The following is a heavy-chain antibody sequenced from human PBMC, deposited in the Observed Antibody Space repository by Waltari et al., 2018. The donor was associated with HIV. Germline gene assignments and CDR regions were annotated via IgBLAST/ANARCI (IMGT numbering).Heavy chain of an antibody. CDR2: VSFDSSDF. V-gene: IGHV3-30*03. CDR1: GFTFNNFG. Sequence: VESGGDVVQPGRSLRLSCSASGFTFNNFGMHWVRQTPGKGLEWVAFVSFDSSDFYYADSVKGRFTVSRDNSKNTLFLQMDNLKSEDTALYYCARAPTTSLSLIQGFWGQGTLVTVSS. CDR3: ARAPTTSLSLIQGF. J-gene: IGHJ4*02. D-gene: IGHD5-18*01.